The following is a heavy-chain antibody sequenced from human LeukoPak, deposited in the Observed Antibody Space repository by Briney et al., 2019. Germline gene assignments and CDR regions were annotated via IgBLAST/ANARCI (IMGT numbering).Heavy chain of an antibody. V-gene: IGHV4-30-4*08. Sequence: SETLSLTCTVSGGSIRSSYYYWGWIRQPPGKGLEWIGYIYYSGSTYYNPSLKSRVTISVDTSKNQFSLKLSSVTAADTAVYYCATRVGAPPNDAFDIWGQGTMVTVSS. CDR2: IYYSGST. CDR1: GGSIRSSYYY. J-gene: IGHJ3*02. D-gene: IGHD1-26*01. CDR3: ATRVGAPPNDAFDI.